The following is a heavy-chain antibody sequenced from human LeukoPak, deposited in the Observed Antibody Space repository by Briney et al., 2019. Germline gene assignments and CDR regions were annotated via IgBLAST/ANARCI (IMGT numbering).Heavy chain of an antibody. CDR1: GGSISSYY. V-gene: IGHV4-59*01. J-gene: IGHJ1*01. CDR2: IYYSGST. D-gene: IGHD3-22*01. Sequence: SETLSLTCTVSGGSISSYYWSWIRQPPGKGLEWIGYIYYSGSTNYNPSLESRVTISVDTSKNQFSLKLSSVTAADTAVYYCARVPHPRYYDSSGYPAQYFQHWGQGTLVTVSS. CDR3: ARVPHPRYYDSSGYPAQYFQH.